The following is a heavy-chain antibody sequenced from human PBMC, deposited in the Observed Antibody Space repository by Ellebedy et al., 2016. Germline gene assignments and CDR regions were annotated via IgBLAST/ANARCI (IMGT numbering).Heavy chain of an antibody. CDR2: ISAYNGNT. V-gene: IGHV1-18*01. CDR1: GYTFTSYG. CDR3: ARDMTGSGRSYEY. D-gene: IGHD3-10*01. J-gene: IGHJ4*02. Sequence: ASVKVSXXASGYTFTSYGINWVRQAPGQGLEWMGWISAYNGNTNYAQKLQGRVTMTTDTSTTTVYMELRSLRSDDTAVYYCARDMTGSGRSYEYWGQGTLVTVSS.